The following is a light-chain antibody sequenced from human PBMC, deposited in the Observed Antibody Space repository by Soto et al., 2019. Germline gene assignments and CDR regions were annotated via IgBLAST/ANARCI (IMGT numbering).Light chain of an antibody. V-gene: IGLV1-44*01. J-gene: IGLJ1*01. Sequence: QSVLTQPPSASGTPGQRVTISCSGSSSNIGTYTVNWYQQFPGTAPKLLIYNNDQRPSGVPDRFSGFKYGTAASLAISGLQSEDEAEYYCAAWDDSLSGLYVFGIGTKVTVL. CDR3: AAWDDSLSGLYV. CDR2: NND. CDR1: SSNIGTYT.